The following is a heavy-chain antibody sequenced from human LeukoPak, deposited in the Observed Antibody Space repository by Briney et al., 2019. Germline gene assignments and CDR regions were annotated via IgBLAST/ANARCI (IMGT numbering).Heavy chain of an antibody. D-gene: IGHD3-9*01. CDR2: ISYDGSNK. Sequence: PGGSLRLSCAASGFTFSSYGMHWVRQAPGKGLEWVAVISYDGSNKYYADSVKGRFTISRDNSKNTLYPQMNSLRAEDTAVYYCATQRPFDWFGTPVAFDIWGQGTMVTVSS. V-gene: IGHV3-30*03. CDR3: ATQRPFDWFGTPVAFDI. J-gene: IGHJ3*02. CDR1: GFTFSSYG.